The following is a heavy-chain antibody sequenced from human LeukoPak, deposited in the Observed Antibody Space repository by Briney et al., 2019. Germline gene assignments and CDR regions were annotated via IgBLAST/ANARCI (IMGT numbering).Heavy chain of an antibody. CDR1: GFTVSSNY. CDR2: IYSGGST. CDR3: ARDSRDDYGDYVGFDY. J-gene: IGHJ4*02. D-gene: IGHD4-17*01. V-gene: IGHV3-66*01. Sequence: GGSLRLSCAASGFTVSSNYMSWVRQAPGKGLEWVSVIYSGGSTYYADSVKGRFTISRDNSKNTLYLQMNSLRAEDTAVYYCARDSRDDYGDYVGFDYWGQGTLVTAPS.